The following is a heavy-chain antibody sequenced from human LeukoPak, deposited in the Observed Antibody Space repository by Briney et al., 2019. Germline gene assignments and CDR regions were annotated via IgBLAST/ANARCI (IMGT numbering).Heavy chain of an antibody. V-gene: IGHV3-7*04. Sequence: PGGSLRLSCAASGFNFDNFWMSWVRQAPGKGLEWVANIREDGGKQNYVDSVKGRFTISRDNAKNSLYLQMNSLRAEDTAVYYCARGDSSGYYRGFYWGQGTLVTVSS. CDR1: GFNFDNFW. D-gene: IGHD3-22*01. J-gene: IGHJ4*02. CDR3: ARGDSSGYYRGFY. CDR2: IREDGGKQ.